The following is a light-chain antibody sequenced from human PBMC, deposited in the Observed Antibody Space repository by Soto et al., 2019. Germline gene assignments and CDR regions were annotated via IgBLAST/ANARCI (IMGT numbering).Light chain of an antibody. CDR1: QNVFSTSVNANY. Sequence: IVMTQSPDSLAVSLGERATINCKSSQNVFSTSVNANYIAWYQQRPGQPPSLLVYSTSTRGSGVPDRFSGSWSGTDFTLTISSLQPEDVAVYYCQQYLSAPLTFGAGTKVEIK. J-gene: IGKJ4*01. CDR3: QQYLSAPLT. V-gene: IGKV4-1*01. CDR2: STS.